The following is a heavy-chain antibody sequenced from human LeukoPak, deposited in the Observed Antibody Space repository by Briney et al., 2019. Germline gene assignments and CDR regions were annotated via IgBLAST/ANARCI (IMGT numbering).Heavy chain of an antibody. J-gene: IGHJ3*02. D-gene: IGHD2-2*01. CDR2: IWSDESEN. V-gene: IGHV3-33*01. CDR3: AREGCSSASCPRGDAFDI. CDR1: GFTFSSFV. Sequence: GKPLRLSCAASGFTFSSFVMHWVRQAPGKGLEWVAVIWSDESENDFADSVKGRFTISRDNSENTLYLQMNSLRVEDTAVYYCAREGCSSASCPRGDAFDIWGQGTLVTVSS.